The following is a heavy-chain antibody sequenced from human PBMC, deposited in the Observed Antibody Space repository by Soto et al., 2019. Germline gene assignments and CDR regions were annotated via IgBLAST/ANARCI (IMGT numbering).Heavy chain of an antibody. CDR1: GFTFSDSW. D-gene: IGHD4-4*01. Sequence: GGSLRLSCTASGFTFSDSWMTWVRQAPGKGLEWVARIKPDESEKKYADSVKGRFSISRDNAKNSIYLQMDSLRGEDTAVYYCVRGGSNYASWGQGTLVTVSS. CDR2: IKPDESEK. CDR3: VRGGSNYAS. J-gene: IGHJ5*02. V-gene: IGHV3-7*01.